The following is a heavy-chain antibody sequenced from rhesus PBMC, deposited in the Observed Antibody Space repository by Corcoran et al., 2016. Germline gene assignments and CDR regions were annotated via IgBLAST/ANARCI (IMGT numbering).Heavy chain of an antibody. CDR1: GYSFTSHW. Sequence: EVQLEQSGAEVKRPGESLKISCKTSGYSFTSHWINWVRQMPGKGLEWVGAIDPSDSDTRYNPSFQGQVTSSADKSTTPAYLQWSRRKASDTATYYCAKGDDGLDSWGQGVVVTVSS. CDR2: IDPSDSDT. J-gene: IGHJ6*01. CDR3: AKGDDGLDS. V-gene: IGHV5-20*01.